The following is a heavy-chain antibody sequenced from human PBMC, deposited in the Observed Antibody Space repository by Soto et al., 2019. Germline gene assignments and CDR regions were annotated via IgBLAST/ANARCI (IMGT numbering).Heavy chain of an antibody. V-gene: IGHV4-30-4*01. D-gene: IGHD3-3*01. CDR1: GGSISSGDYY. J-gene: IGHJ3*02. Sequence: SETLSLTCTVSGGSISSGDYYWSWIRQPPGKGLEWIGYIYYSGSTYYNPSLKSRVTISVDTSKNQFSLKLSSVTAADTAVYYCARDRYGSGYDAFDIWGQGTTVTVSS. CDR3: ARDRYGSGYDAFDI. CDR2: IYYSGST.